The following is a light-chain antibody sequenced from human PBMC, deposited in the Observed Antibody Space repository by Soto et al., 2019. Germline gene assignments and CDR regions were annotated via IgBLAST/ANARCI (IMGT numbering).Light chain of an antibody. V-gene: IGLV2-11*01. Sequence: QSVLTQPRSVSGSPGQSVSISCTGTSSDVGDYNYVSWYQQYPGKAPKLMIYDVNKRPSGVPDRFSGSKSGNTASLTISGLQAEDEADYYCCSYAGNYTYVFGTGTKLTVL. CDR1: SSDVGDYNY. CDR2: DVN. CDR3: CSYAGNYTYV. J-gene: IGLJ1*01.